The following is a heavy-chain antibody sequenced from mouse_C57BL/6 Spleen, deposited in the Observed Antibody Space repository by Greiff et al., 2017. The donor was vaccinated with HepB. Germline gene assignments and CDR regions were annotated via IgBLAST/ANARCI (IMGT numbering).Heavy chain of an antibody. Sequence: QVHVKQPGAELVKPGASVKMSCKASGYTFTSYWITWVKQRPGQGLEWIGDIYPGSGSTNYNEKFKSKATLTVDTSSSTAYMQLSSLTSEDSAVYYCAANWFAYWGQGTLVTVSA. V-gene: IGHV1-55*01. J-gene: IGHJ3*01. CDR1: GYTFTSYW. CDR2: IYPGSGST. CDR3: AANWFAY.